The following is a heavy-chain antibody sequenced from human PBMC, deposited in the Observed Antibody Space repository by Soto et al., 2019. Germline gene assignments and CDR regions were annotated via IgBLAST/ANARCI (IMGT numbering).Heavy chain of an antibody. CDR1: GFTFSSYG. J-gene: IGHJ4*02. CDR2: ISYDGSNK. D-gene: IGHD2-15*01. CDR3: SIDRVVVAPTDFSY. Sequence: GGSLRLSCAASGFTFSSYGMHWVRQAPGKGLEWVAVISYDGSNKYYADSVKGRFTISRDNSKNTLYLQMNSLRAEDTAVYYCSIDRVVVAPTDFSYWGQGTLVPVSS. V-gene: IGHV3-30*03.